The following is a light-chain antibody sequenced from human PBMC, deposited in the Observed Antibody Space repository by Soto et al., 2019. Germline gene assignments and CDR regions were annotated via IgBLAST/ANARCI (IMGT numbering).Light chain of an antibody. V-gene: IGKV1-39*01. CDR1: QSISSY. CDR3: QQSYSTLWS. J-gene: IGKJ1*01. CDR2: AAS. Sequence: DIQMTQSPSSLSASVGDRVTITCRASQSISSYLNWYQQKPGKAPKLLIYAASSLQSGVPSRFSGSGSGTEFTLTSSSLQPEDFATYYCQQSYSTLWSFGQGTKVEIK.